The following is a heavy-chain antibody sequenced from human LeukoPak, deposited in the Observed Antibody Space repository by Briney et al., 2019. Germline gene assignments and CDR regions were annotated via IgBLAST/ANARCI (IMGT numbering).Heavy chain of an antibody. V-gene: IGHV3-7*03. CDR3: ARELLSYYGSGSLNY. CDR1: GFTFSSYW. D-gene: IGHD3-10*01. CDR2: IKQDGSEK. Sequence: GGSLRLSCAASGFTFSSYWMSWVRQAPGKGLVWVADIKQDGSEKYYVDSVKGRFTISRDNAKNSLYLQMNSLRAEDTAVYYCARELLSYYGSGSLNYWGQGTLVTVSS. J-gene: IGHJ4*02.